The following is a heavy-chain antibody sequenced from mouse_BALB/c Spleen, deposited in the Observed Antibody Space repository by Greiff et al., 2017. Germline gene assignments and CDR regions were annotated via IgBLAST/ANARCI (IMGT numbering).Heavy chain of an antibody. CDR1: GFTFSSYG. Sequence: EVKLVESGGDLVKPGGSLKLSCAASGFTFSSYGMSWVRQTPDKRLEWVATISSGGSYTYYPDSVKGRFTISRDNAKNTLYLQMSSLKSEDTAMYYCARHHGNYRAMDDWGQGTSVTVSS. CDR2: ISSGGSYT. J-gene: IGHJ4*01. CDR3: ARHHGNYRAMDD. V-gene: IGHV5-6*01. D-gene: IGHD2-1*01.